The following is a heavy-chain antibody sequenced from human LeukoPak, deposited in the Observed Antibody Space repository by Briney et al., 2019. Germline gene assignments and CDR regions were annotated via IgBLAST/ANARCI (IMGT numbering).Heavy chain of an antibody. Sequence: PGGSLRLFCAASGFTFSSYAMSWVRQAPGKGLEWVSAISGSGGSTYYADSVKGRFTISRDNSKNTLYLQMNSLRAEDTAVYYCAAAPSPDVDTAMVYYYGMDVWGQGTTVTVSS. J-gene: IGHJ6*02. V-gene: IGHV3-23*01. CDR3: AAAPSPDVDTAMVYYYGMDV. CDR1: GFTFSSYA. CDR2: ISGSGGST. D-gene: IGHD5-18*01.